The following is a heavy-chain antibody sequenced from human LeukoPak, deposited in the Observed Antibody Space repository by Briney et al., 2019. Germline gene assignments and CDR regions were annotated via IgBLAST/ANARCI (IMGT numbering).Heavy chain of an antibody. D-gene: IGHD4-17*01. CDR2: INPNSGGT. CDR3: ARRRIIGDYIFDY. V-gene: IGHV1-2*04. Sequence: ASVTVSCKASGYTFTGYYMHWVRQAPGQGLEWMGWINPNSGGTNYAQKLQGWVNMTRDTSISTAYMELSRRRSDDTAVYYCARRRIIGDYIFDYWGQGTVVTVSS. J-gene: IGHJ4*02. CDR1: GYTFTGYY.